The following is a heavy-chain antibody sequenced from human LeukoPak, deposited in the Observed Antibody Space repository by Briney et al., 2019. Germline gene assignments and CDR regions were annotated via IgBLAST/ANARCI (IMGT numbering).Heavy chain of an antibody. CDR3: ARDGSLGYCSSTSCYTWGSFDC. J-gene: IGHJ4*02. CDR2: ISSSSSYI. V-gene: IGHV3-21*01. D-gene: IGHD2-2*02. Sequence: GGSLRLSCAASGFTFSSYSMNWVRQAPGKGLEWVSSISSSSSYIYYADSVKGRFTISRDNAKNSLYLQMNSLRAEDTAVYYCARDGSLGYCSSTSCYTWGSFDCWGQGTLVTVSS. CDR1: GFTFSSYS.